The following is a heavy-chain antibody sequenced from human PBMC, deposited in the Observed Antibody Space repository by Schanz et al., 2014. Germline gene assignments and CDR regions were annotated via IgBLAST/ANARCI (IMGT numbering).Heavy chain of an antibody. CDR3: AKDGRLPYYGTGSDFDY. CDR2: MIGSGSNV. V-gene: IGHV3-23*04. CDR1: GFTFSIYG. J-gene: IGHJ4*02. D-gene: IGHD3-22*01. Sequence: EVQLVESGGGLVQPGGSLRLSCAASGFTFSIYGMSWVRQAPGKGLEWVSRMIGSGSNVFYADSVKGRFTISRDNLKNTVYLQMNSLRAGDTAVYYCAKDGRLPYYGTGSDFDYWGQGTLVAVSS.